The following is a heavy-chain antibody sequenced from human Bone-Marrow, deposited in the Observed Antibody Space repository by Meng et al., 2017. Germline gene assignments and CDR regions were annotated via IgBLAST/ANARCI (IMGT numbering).Heavy chain of an antibody. CDR1: GFTFSSYG. CDR3: ARDYGDYGFHDAFDI. J-gene: IGHJ3*02. CDR2: IWYDGSNK. V-gene: IGHV3-33*01. Sequence: GESLKISCTASGFTFSSYGMHWVRQAPGKGLEWVEVIWYDGSNKYYADAVKGRFTISRDNSKNTLYLQMNSLRAEDTAVYYCARDYGDYGFHDAFDIWGQGTMVTVSS. D-gene: IGHD4-17*01.